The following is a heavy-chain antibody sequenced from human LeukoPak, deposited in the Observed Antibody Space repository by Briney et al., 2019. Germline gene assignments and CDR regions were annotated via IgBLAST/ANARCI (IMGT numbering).Heavy chain of an antibody. CDR1: GDSVSSNIFY. CDR3: PIQSGGYDPFDY. Sequence: SETLSLTCTVSGDSVSSNIFYWGWIRQPPGKGLEWIGNIYYSGSTYYNPSLKSRVTISVDTSKNQFSLRLTSVTAADPAVFYCPIQSGGYDPFDYWGQGTLVTVSS. J-gene: IGHJ4*02. CDR2: IYYSGST. D-gene: IGHD5-12*01. V-gene: IGHV4-39*07.